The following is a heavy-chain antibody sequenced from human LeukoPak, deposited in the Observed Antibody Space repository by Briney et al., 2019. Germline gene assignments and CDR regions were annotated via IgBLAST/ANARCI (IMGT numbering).Heavy chain of an antibody. CDR1: GGTFSSYA. CDR3: ARWVGSSGDAFDI. D-gene: IGHD3-22*01. Sequence: ASVKVSCKASGGTFSSYAISWVRQAPGQGLEWMGGIIPIFGTANYAQKFQGRGTITADESTSTAYMELSSLRSEDTAVYYCARWVGSSGDAFDIWGQGTMVTVSS. J-gene: IGHJ3*02. V-gene: IGHV1-69*13. CDR2: IIPIFGTA.